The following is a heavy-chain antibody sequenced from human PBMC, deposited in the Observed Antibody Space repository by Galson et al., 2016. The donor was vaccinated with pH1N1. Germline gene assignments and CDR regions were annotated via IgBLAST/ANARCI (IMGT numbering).Heavy chain of an antibody. CDR2: INDDGRET. Sequence: SLRLSCAASGFTSSSYWFSWVRQAPGKGLEWVASINDDGRETHYVDSVKGRFTISRDNAKNSVYLQMNSLRVEDTALYYCTRDNGLSPRDYWGQGTLVAVSS. V-gene: IGHV3-7*01. J-gene: IGHJ4*01. D-gene: IGHD2-8*01. CDR3: TRDNGLSPRDY. CDR1: GFTSSSYW.